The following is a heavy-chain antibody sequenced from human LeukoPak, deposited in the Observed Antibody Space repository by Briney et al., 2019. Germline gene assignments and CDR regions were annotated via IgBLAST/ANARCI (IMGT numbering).Heavy chain of an antibody. Sequence: SETLSLTRTVSGGSISSYYWSWLRQPPGKGLEWIGYIYYSGSTNYNPSLKSRVTISVDTSKNQFSLKLSSVTAADTAVYYCARLGLQAAARNYYYGMDVWGQGTTVTVSS. J-gene: IGHJ6*02. V-gene: IGHV4-59*08. D-gene: IGHD6-13*01. CDR1: GGSISSYY. CDR3: ARLGLQAAARNYYYGMDV. CDR2: IYYSGST.